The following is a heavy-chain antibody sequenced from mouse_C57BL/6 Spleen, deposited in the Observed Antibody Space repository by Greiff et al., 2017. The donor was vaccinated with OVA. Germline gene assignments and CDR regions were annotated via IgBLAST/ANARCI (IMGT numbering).Heavy chain of an antibody. Sequence: EVQGVESGGDLVKPGGSLKLSCAASGFTFSSYGMSWVRQTPDKRLEWVATISSGGSYTYYPDSVKGRFTISRDNAKNTLYLQMSSLKSEDTAMYYCARRTPYAMDYWGQGTSVTVSS. V-gene: IGHV5-6*01. CDR3: ARRTPYAMDY. J-gene: IGHJ4*01. CDR2: ISSGGSYT. CDR1: GFTFSSYG.